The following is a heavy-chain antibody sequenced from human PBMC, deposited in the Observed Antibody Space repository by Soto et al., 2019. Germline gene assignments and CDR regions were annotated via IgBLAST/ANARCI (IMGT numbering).Heavy chain of an antibody. CDR3: ASWAGQAHDFGGPSEC. CDR1: DYSLTTYG. CDR2: ISANNGNT. Sequence: ASVKVSCKASDYSLTTYGISWVRQAPGQGLEWMGWISANNGNTNYAQKLQGRVTMTTDTSTNTAYMELRSLRSDDTAVYYCASWAGQAHDFGGPSECWGQETLVNVSS. V-gene: IGHV1-18*04. J-gene: IGHJ4*02. D-gene: IGHD4-17*01.